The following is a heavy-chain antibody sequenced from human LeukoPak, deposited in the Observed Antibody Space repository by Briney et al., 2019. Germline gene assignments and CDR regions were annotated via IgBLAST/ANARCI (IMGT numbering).Heavy chain of an antibody. CDR1: GYTLTELS. J-gene: IGHJ4*02. V-gene: IGHV1-24*01. Sequence: ASVKVSCKVSGYTLTELSMHWVRQAPGKELEWMGGFDPEDGETIYAQKFQGRVTMTEDTSTDTAYMELSSLRSEDTAVYYCATDLLYDSSAQRGYWGQGTLVTVSS. CDR3: ATDLLYDSSAQRGY. CDR2: FDPEDGET. D-gene: IGHD3-22*01.